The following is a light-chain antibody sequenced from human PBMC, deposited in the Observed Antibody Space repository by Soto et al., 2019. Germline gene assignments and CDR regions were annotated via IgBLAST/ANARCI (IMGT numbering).Light chain of an antibody. J-gene: IGKJ2*02. CDR3: PQYNSYPCT. CDR1: QSISYW. V-gene: IGKV1-5*01. Sequence: DIQMTQSPSTLSASVGDRVTITCRASQSISYWLAWYQQKPGKAPKLLIYDPSRLESGVPSRFSGSGFGPDSTLTIRTLKTDDFATCDCPQYNSYPCTFGQETKLQIE. CDR2: DPS.